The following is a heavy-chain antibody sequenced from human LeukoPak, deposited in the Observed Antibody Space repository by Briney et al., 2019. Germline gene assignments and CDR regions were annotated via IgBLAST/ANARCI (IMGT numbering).Heavy chain of an antibody. CDR2: IYSGGST. CDR3: ARKMGTPRP. Sequence: SGGSLRLSCEASGFTVSSNYMSWVRQAPGKGLEWVSVIYSGGSTYYADSVKGRFTISRDNAKNSLYLQMNSLRAEDTAVYYCARKMGTPRPWGQGTLVTVSS. V-gene: IGHV3-53*01. J-gene: IGHJ5*02. CDR1: GFTVSSNY. D-gene: IGHD4-23*01.